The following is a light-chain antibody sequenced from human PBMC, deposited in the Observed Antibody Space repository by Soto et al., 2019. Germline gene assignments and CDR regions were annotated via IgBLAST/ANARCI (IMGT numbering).Light chain of an antibody. V-gene: IGKV3-20*01. CDR1: QSVSSSY. CDR2: GAS. CDR3: QQYGSSPLT. Sequence: EIVLTQSPGPLSLSPGERATLSCRASQSVSSSYLAWYQQKPGQAPRLLIYGASSRATGIPDRFSGSGSGTDFTLTISRLEPEDFAVYYCQQYGSSPLTFGGGPKVEIK. J-gene: IGKJ4*01.